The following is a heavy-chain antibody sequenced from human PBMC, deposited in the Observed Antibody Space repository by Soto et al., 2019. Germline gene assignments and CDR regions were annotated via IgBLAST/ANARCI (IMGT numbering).Heavy chain of an antibody. Sequence: GGSLRLSCAASGFTFSSYSMNWVRQAPGKGLEWVSSISSSSSYIYYADSVKGRFTISRDNAKNSLYLQMNSLRAEDTAVYYCAKPPVPVTMVRGVIMRDNWFDPWGQGTLVTVSS. J-gene: IGHJ5*02. CDR3: AKPPVPVTMVRGVIMRDNWFDP. CDR1: GFTFSSYS. D-gene: IGHD3-10*01. CDR2: ISSSSSYI. V-gene: IGHV3-21*04.